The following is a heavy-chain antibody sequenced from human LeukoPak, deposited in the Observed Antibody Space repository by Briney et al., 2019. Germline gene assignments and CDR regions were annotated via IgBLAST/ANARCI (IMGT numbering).Heavy chain of an antibody. CDR2: INPNSGGT. CDR3: ARQYSGSYVFEY. D-gene: IGHD1-26*01. Sequence: ASVKVSCKASGFTFTDYFIHWVRQAPGRGLEWMGWINPNSGGTNYAQKFQGRVTMTRDTSISTAYMELSRLRSDDTAVYYCARQYSGSYVFEYWGQGTLVTVSS. J-gene: IGHJ4*02. V-gene: IGHV1-2*02. CDR1: GFTFTDYF.